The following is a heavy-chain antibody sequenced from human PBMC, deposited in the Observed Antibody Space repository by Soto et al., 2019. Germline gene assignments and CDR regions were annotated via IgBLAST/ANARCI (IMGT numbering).Heavy chain of an antibody. J-gene: IGHJ4*02. CDR2: LDYEEGER. CDR3: AAGVTTFDY. D-gene: IGHD4-17*01. Sequence: SVKVSCKVSGTSLSGLPMHWVRQAPGKGLEWMGSLDYEEGERSFAHRFQGRLTVTEDTSTDTAYMELSSLMSEDTAVYYCAAGVTTFDYWGQGTLVTVSS. CDR1: GTSLSGLP. V-gene: IGHV1-24*01.